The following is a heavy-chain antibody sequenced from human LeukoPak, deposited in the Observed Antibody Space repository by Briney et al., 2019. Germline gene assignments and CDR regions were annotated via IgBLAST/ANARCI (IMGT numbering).Heavy chain of an antibody. Sequence: GGSLRLSCAASGFTFSSYGMHWVRQAPGKGLEWVAVISYDGSNKYYADSVKGRFTISRDNSKNTLYLQMNSLRAEDTAVYYCARGKYSITGDAFDIWGQGTMVTVSS. CDR1: GFTFSSYG. V-gene: IGHV3-30*03. J-gene: IGHJ3*02. D-gene: IGHD1-26*01. CDR2: ISYDGSNK. CDR3: ARGKYSITGDAFDI.